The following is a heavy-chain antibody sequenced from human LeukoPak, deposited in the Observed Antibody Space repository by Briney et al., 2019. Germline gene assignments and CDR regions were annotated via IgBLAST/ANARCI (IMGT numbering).Heavy chain of an antibody. CDR3: ARVLYYYASVSYNYYMDV. Sequence: GGSLRLSCAVSGFIVTGNYMTWVRLAPGKGLEWVSTIYSGGTTFYTDSVRGRFTISRDNSKNTLYLQMNGLRAEDAAIYYCARVLYYYASVSYNYYMDVWGKGTTVTISS. CDR1: GFIVTGNY. V-gene: IGHV3-53*01. D-gene: IGHD3-10*01. CDR2: IYSGGTT. J-gene: IGHJ6*03.